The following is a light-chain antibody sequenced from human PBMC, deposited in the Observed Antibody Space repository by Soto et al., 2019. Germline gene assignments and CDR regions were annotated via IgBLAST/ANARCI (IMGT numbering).Light chain of an antibody. CDR2: DAS. V-gene: IGKV3-11*01. J-gene: IGKJ5*01. Sequence: EIVFTHSAATLSFSPVERATLSCRASQSVSSYLAWYQQKPGQAPRLLIYDASNRATGIPARFSGSGSGTDFTLTISSLEPEDFAVYYCQQRSNWPRVTFGQGTRLEIK. CDR1: QSVSSY. CDR3: QQRSNWPRVT.